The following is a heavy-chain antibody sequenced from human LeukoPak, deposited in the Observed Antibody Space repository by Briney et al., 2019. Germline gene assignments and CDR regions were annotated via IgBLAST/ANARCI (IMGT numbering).Heavy chain of an antibody. CDR1: GASISSYY. V-gene: IGHV4-59*08. J-gene: IGHJ6*02. Sequence: SETLSLTCTVSGASISSYYWSWIRQPPGKGLEWIGYIYYSGSTNYNPSLKSRVTISVDTSKNQFSLKLSSVTAADTAVYYCARQTPTRSYGMDVWGQGTTVTVSS. CDR3: ARQTPTRSYGMDV. D-gene: IGHD2-2*01. CDR2: IYYSGST.